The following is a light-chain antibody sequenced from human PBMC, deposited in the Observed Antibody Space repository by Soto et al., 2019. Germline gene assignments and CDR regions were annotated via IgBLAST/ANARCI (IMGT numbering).Light chain of an antibody. CDR1: QSVSSY. V-gene: IGKV3-11*01. Sequence: EIGLTPSPTTLSLSPGERATLSCRASQSVSSYFAWYQQKPGQAPRLLIYDASTRAAGIPARFSGSGSGTDFTLTISSLEPEDFAVYYCQQRSDWPLTFGGGTKVDIK. J-gene: IGKJ4*01. CDR2: DAS. CDR3: QQRSDWPLT.